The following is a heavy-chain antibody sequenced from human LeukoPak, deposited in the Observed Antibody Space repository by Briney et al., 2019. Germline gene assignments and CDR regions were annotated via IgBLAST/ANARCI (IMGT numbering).Heavy chain of an antibody. D-gene: IGHD6-13*01. CDR1: GYTFTGYY. J-gene: IGHJ4*02. CDR3: ARERGRGIADRDFDY. Sequence: RASVKVSCKASGYTFTGYYMHWVRQAPGRGLEWMGWINPNSGGTNYAQKFQGRVTITRDTSISTAYMELSRLRSDDTAVYYCARERGRGIADRDFDYWGQGTLVTVSS. CDR2: INPNSGGT. V-gene: IGHV1-2*02.